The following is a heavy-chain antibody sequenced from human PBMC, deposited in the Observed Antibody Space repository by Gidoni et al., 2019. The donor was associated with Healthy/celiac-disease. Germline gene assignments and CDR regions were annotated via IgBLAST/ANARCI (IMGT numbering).Heavy chain of an antibody. CDR1: GYSFTSYW. CDR2: IYPGDSDT. Sequence: EVQLVQSGAEVKKPGESLKISCKGSGYSFTSYWIGWVRQMPGKGLEWMGIIYPGDSDTRYSPSFQGQVTISADKSISTAYLQWSSLKASDTAMYYCARQDYGGNSGGEDYYYGMDVWGQGTTVTVSS. D-gene: IGHD4-17*01. V-gene: IGHV5-51*01. CDR3: ARQDYGGNSGGEDYYYGMDV. J-gene: IGHJ6*02.